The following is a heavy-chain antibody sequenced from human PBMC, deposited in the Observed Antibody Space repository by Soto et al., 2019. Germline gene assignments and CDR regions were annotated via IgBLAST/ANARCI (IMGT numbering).Heavy chain of an antibody. J-gene: IGHJ4*02. D-gene: IGHD6-13*01. CDR2: ISSSSSYI. V-gene: IGHV3-21*01. Sequence: PGGSLRLSCAASGFTFSSYSMNLVRQAPGKGLEWVSSISSSSSYIYYADSVKGRFTISRDNAKNSLYLQMNSLRAEDTAVYYCARAIAAAGYFDYWGQGTLVTVSS. CDR1: GFTFSSYS. CDR3: ARAIAAAGYFDY.